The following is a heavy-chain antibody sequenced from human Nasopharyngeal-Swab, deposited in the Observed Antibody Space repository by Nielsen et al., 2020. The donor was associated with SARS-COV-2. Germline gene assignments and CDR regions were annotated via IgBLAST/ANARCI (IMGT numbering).Heavy chain of an antibody. Sequence: GESLKISCAASGFTFSDYYMSWIRQAPGKGLEWVSSISSSSSYIYYADSVKGRFTISRDNAKNSLYLQMNSLRAEDTAVYYCARVVAAAGVDYWGQGTLVTVSS. CDR3: ARVVAAAGVDY. CDR1: GFTFSDYY. CDR2: ISSSSSYI. V-gene: IGHV3-11*06. J-gene: IGHJ4*02. D-gene: IGHD6-13*01.